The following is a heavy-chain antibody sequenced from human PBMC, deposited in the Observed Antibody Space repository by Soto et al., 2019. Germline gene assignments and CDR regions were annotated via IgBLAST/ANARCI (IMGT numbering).Heavy chain of an antibody. CDR1: GFTFRSYE. J-gene: IGHJ4*02. CDR2: ISSSGSTR. V-gene: IGHV3-48*03. Sequence: PGGSLRLSCAASGFTFRSYEVNWVRQAPGKGLEWVSYISSSGSTRYYADSVKGRFTISRDNVKNLLFLQMNSLRAEDTAVYYCARDGHNYFDYWGQGTLVTVSS. CDR3: ARDGHNYFDY.